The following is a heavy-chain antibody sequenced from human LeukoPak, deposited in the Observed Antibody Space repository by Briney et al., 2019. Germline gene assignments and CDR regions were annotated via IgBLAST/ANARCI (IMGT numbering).Heavy chain of an antibody. D-gene: IGHD4-11*01. CDR2: IKEDGSEK. V-gene: IGHV3-7*01. CDR1: GFAFSNYW. J-gene: IGHJ5*02. CDR3: SRGGYSNRDA. Sequence: GGSLRLSCAASGFAFSNYWMSWVRQAPEKGLEWVANIKEDGSEKNYVDSVKGRFTISRDNAKNSLSLQMNSLRAEDTAVYYCSRGGYSNRDAWGQGSLVIVSS.